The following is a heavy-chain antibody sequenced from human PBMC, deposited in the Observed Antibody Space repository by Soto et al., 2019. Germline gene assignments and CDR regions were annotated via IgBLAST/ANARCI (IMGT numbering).Heavy chain of an antibody. Sequence: QVQLVQSGAEVKKPGASVKVSCKASGYTFTSYGISWVRQAPGQGLEWRGWTSAYNGNTKHAQKLQGRVTMTTDTSTSAAYTEMRALRSDDTAVDYCVRDAAIGMADYWRPGTLVTVSS. CDR3: VRDAAIGMADY. J-gene: IGHJ4*02. CDR1: GYTFTSYG. D-gene: IGHD1-20*01. CDR2: TSAYNGNT. V-gene: IGHV1-18*01.